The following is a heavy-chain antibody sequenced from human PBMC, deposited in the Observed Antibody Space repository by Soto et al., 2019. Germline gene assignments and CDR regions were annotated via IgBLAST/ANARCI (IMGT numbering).Heavy chain of an antibody. D-gene: IGHD2-15*01. J-gene: IGHJ4*02. CDR1: GFTFSDYY. Sequence: SGGSLRLSCAASGFTFSDYYMSWIRQAPGKGLEWVSYISSSGSTIYYADSVKGRFTISRDNAKNSLYLQMNSLRAEDTAVYYCARTYIVVVALRPDYFDYWGQGTLVTVSS. V-gene: IGHV3-11*01. CDR2: ISSSGSTI. CDR3: ARTYIVVVALRPDYFDY.